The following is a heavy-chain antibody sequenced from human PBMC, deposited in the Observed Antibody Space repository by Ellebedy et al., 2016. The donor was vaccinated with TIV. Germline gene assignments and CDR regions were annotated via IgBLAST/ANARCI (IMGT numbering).Heavy chain of an antibody. V-gene: IGHV3-48*02. Sequence: GESLKIPCAASRFTFSNNGMNWVRQAPGKGLEWVSYMSSSGNDKHYADSVKGRFTISRDNARSSLFLQMNSLRDEDTAVYYSAVNGWFGYYYGMDVWGQGTTVTVSS. CDR1: RFTFSNNG. CDR2: MSSSGNDK. J-gene: IGHJ6*02. CDR3: AVNGWFGYYYGMDV. D-gene: IGHD3-10*01.